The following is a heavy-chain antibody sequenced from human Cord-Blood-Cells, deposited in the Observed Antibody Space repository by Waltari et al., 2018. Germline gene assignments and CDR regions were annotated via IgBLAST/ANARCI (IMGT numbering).Heavy chain of an antibody. CDR3: ARGPVRGGSFDY. V-gene: IGHV1-3*01. J-gene: IGHJ4*02. Sequence: QVQLVQSGAEVKKPGASVKVSCKASGYTFTSYAMHWVRQAPGQRLEWMGWINAGNGNTKYSQKFQDRDTITRDTSASTAYMELSSLRSEDTAVYYCARGPVRGGSFDYWGQGTLVTVSS. CDR1: GYTFTSYA. D-gene: IGHD3-10*01. CDR2: INAGNGNT.